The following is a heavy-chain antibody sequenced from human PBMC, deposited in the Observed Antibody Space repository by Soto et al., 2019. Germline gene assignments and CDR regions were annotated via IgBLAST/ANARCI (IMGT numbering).Heavy chain of an antibody. CDR1: GFTFSSYG. V-gene: IGHV3-33*01. D-gene: IGHD2-2*01. Sequence: QVQLVESGGGVVQPGRSLRLSCAASGFTFSSYGMHWVRQAPGKGREWVAVIWYDGSNKYYADSVKGRFTISRDNSKNTLYLQMNSLRAEDTAVYYCARDLVSRYCSSTSCPTGGDWFDPWGQGTLVTVSS. CDR2: IWYDGSNK. CDR3: ARDLVSRYCSSTSCPTGGDWFDP. J-gene: IGHJ5*02.